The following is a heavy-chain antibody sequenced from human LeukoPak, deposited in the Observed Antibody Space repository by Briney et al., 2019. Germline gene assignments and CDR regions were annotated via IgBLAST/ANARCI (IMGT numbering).Heavy chain of an antibody. Sequence: GGSLRLSCAASGFTFSNAWMSWVRQAPGKGREWVGRIKSKTDGGTTDYAAPVKGRFTISRDDSKNTLYLQMNSLKTEDTAVYYCTTGPYSGIDDFDYWGQGTVVTVSS. CDR3: TTGPYSGIDDFDY. V-gene: IGHV3-15*01. D-gene: IGHD1-26*01. CDR1: GFTFSNAW. J-gene: IGHJ4*02. CDR2: IKSKTDGGTT.